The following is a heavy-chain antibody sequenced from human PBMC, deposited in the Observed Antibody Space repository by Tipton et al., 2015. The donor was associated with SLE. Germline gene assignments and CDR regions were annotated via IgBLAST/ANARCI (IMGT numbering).Heavy chain of an antibody. J-gene: IGHJ5*02. CDR2: IHYSGRT. D-gene: IGHD3-3*01. Sequence: TLSLTCTVSGGSIHNHYWNWIRQPPGKGLGWIVRIHYSGRTKYNPPLSRRVTISIETSSNQFFLKLTSVTAADTAVYYCVRRVLESAILGVSGNWLDPWGQGALVTVSS. CDR1: GGSIHNHY. CDR3: VRRVLESAILGVSGNWLDP. V-gene: IGHV4-59*11.